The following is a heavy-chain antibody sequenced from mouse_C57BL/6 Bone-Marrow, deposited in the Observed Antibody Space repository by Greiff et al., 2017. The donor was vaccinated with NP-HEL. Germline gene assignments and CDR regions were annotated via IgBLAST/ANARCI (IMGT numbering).Heavy chain of an antibody. CDR3: ASSYTVVATERGYAMDY. CDR2: INPNNGGT. CDR1: GYTFTDYN. V-gene: IGHV1-22*01. J-gene: IGHJ4*01. D-gene: IGHD1-1*01. Sequence: VQLQQSGPELVKPGASVKMSCKASGYTFTDYNMHWVKQSHGKSLEWIGYINPNNGGTSYNQKFKGKATLTVNKSSSTAYMELRSLTSEDSAVYYCASSYTVVATERGYAMDYWGQGTSVTVSS.